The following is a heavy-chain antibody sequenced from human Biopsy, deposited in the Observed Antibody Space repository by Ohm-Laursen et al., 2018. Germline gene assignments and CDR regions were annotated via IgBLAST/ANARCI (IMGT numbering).Heavy chain of an antibody. V-gene: IGHV4-59*01. CDR1: GDSIARYY. CDR2: IYYSGRS. J-gene: IGHJ6*02. Sequence: TLSLTCTVSGDSIARYYWTWIRQSPGKGLEWIAYIYYSGRSNYNPSLKGRVVISVDRSRNQFFLKLTSATAADTAIYYCARVDRYNFDHYIMDAWGRGTTVTVSS. D-gene: IGHD1-20*01. CDR3: ARVDRYNFDHYIMDA.